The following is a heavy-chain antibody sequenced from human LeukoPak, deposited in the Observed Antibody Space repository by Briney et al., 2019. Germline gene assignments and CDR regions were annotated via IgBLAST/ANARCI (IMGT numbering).Heavy chain of an antibody. V-gene: IGHV3-23*01. CDR2: ISGSGGST. CDR3: AKETRWFGELLYPDFDY. Sequence: GGSLRLSCAASGFTFSSYAMSWVRQAPGKGLEWVSAISGSGGSTYYADSVKGRFTISRDNSKNTLYLQMNSLRAEDTAVYYRAKETRWFGELLYPDFDYWGQGTLVTVSS. J-gene: IGHJ4*02. CDR1: GFTFSSYA. D-gene: IGHD3-10*01.